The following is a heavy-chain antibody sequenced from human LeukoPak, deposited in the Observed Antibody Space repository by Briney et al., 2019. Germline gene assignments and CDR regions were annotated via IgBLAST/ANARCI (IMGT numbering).Heavy chain of an antibody. V-gene: IGHV3-53*01. CDR3: ARDVGRDGYNLVLDI. J-gene: IGHJ3*02. CDR2: IYSGGTT. CDR1: GFAVSSNY. Sequence: GGSLRLSCAASGFAVSSNYMSWVRQAPGKGLEWVSIIYSGGTTYCADSVKGRFTISRDNSKNTLYLQMNSLRAEDTAVYYCARDVGRDGYNLVLDIWGQGTMVTVSS. D-gene: IGHD5-24*01.